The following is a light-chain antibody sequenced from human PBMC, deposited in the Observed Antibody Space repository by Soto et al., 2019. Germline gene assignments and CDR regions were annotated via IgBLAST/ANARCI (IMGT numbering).Light chain of an antibody. CDR1: QDISRW. CDR2: TAS. V-gene: IGKV1D-12*01. Sequence: DIQMTQSPSSVSASVGDRITITCRASQDISRWLAWYQQKPGRAPNLLIYTASTLESGVPSRFSGSGSGTDFTLTISNLQPEGFATYYCQQVDSFPLTFGGGTKVEIK. CDR3: QQVDSFPLT. J-gene: IGKJ4*01.